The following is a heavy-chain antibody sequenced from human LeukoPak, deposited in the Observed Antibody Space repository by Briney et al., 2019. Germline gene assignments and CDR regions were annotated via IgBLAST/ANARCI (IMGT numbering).Heavy chain of an antibody. CDR2: IKSKTDGGAT. CDR1: GFTFSNAW. Sequence: GSLRLSCAASGFTFSNAWMSWVRQAPGKGLEWVGRIKSKTDGGATDYAAPVKGRFTISRGDSKNTLYLQMNSLKTEDTAVYYCTTAPYYYNSGVDYWGQGTLVTVSS. D-gene: IGHD3-10*01. CDR3: TTAPYYYNSGVDY. V-gene: IGHV3-15*01. J-gene: IGHJ4*02.